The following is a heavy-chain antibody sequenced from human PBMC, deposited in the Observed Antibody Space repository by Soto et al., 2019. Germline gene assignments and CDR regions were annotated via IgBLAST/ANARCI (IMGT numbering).Heavy chain of an antibody. CDR2: ISYSGSA. D-gene: IGHD3-22*01. CDR3: ARGVNYYDSSGSSWFDP. Sequence: SETLSLTCTVSGGSISSGNYYWSWIRQPPGKGLEWIGFISYSGSAYYNPSLKSRVTISVDTSKNQFSLNLNSVTAADTAVYYCARGVNYYDSSGSSWFDPWGRGALVTVSS. J-gene: IGHJ5*02. CDR1: GGSISSGNYY. V-gene: IGHV4-30-4*01.